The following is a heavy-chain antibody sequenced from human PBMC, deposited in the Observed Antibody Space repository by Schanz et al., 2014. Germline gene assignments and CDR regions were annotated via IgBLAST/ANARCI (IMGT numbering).Heavy chain of an antibody. Sequence: VQLVESGGGVVQPGRSLRLSCAASGFTFDHYAMNWVRQAPGKGLEWVSLVRHDGESRYYADSVKGRFTISRDNSKNMVYLQMNSLTVEDTAVYYCAKGGFTSPFDPWGQGTLVIVSS. CDR1: GFTFDHYA. V-gene: IGHV3-23*04. D-gene: IGHD2-2*01. CDR2: VRHDGESR. J-gene: IGHJ5*02. CDR3: AKGGFTSPFDP.